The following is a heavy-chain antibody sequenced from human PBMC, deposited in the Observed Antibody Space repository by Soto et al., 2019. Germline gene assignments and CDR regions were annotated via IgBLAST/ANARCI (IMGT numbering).Heavy chain of an antibody. CDR3: AKARVPAGGDTFEI. CDR2: STGSGGGT. CDR1: GFTFSSYA. J-gene: IGHJ3*02. D-gene: IGHD2-2*01. Sequence: EVRLLESGGGLVQPGGSLRLSCAASGFTFSSYAMGWVRQAPGKGLEWVSGSTGSGGGTYYADSVKGRFTIARDNSKNTLYLQAASPRAEDTAVYYCAKARVPAGGDTFEIWGQGTMVTVSS. V-gene: IGHV3-23*01.